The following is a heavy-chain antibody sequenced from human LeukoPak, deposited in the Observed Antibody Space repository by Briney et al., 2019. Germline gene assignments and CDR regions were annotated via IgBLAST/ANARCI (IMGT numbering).Heavy chain of an antibody. V-gene: IGHV4-31*03. CDR3: ARDYGDYFRWFDP. Sequence: SQTLSLTCTVSGDSLSSGGYHWTWIRQHPGKGLERIGYISYSGSTYYNPSLKSRINIPMDTSKNQFSLSLTSVTAADTAVYYCARDYGDYFRWFDPWGQGTLVTVSS. CDR2: ISYSGST. J-gene: IGHJ5*02. CDR1: GDSLSSGGYH. D-gene: IGHD4-17*01.